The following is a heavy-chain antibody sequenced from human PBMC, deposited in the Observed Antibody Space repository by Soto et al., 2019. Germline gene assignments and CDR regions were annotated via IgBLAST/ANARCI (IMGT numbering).Heavy chain of an antibody. D-gene: IGHD2-15*01. CDR3: ARGYCSSGSCYYFDY. J-gene: IGHJ4*02. CDR1: GGTFSSYA. Sequence: SVKVSSKASGGTFSSYAISWVRQAPGQGLEWMGGIIPIFGTANYAQKFQGRVTITADESTSTAYMELSSLRSEDTAVYYCARGYCSSGSCYYFDYWGQGTLVTVSS. V-gene: IGHV1-69*13. CDR2: IIPIFGTA.